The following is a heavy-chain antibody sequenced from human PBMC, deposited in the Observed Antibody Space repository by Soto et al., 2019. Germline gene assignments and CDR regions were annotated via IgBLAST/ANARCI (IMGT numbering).Heavy chain of an antibody. D-gene: IGHD2-15*01. CDR2: IYYSGST. CDR3: ARLEQGAAYYYYYGMDV. V-gene: IGHV4-39*01. J-gene: IGHJ6*02. CDR1: GGSISSSSYY. Sequence: LSLTCTVSGGSISSSSYYWGWIRQPPGKGLEWIGSIYYSGSTYYNPSLKSRVTISVDTSKNQFSLRLSSVTAADTAVYYCARLEQGAAYYYYYGMDVWGQGTTVTVSS.